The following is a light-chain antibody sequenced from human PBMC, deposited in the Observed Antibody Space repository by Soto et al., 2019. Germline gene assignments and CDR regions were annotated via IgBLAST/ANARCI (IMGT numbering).Light chain of an antibody. CDR3: QQYGGSPLYT. V-gene: IGKV3-20*01. CDR1: QSVSSSS. Sequence: EIVLTQSPGTLSLSPGERATLSCRASQSVSSSSFAWYQQKPGQAPRLLIYGASTRATGIPDRFSGSGSRTDFTLTISRLEPEDFAVYYCQQYGGSPLYTFGQGTELEIK. J-gene: IGKJ2*01. CDR2: GAS.